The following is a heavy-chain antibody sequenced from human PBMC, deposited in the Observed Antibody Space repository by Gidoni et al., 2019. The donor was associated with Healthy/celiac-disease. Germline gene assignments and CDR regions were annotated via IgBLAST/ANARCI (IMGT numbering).Heavy chain of an antibody. CDR2: IYYSGST. V-gene: IGHV4-31*01. CDR3: ARVYYDSSVPLAGYWYFDL. CDR1: GGSISSGGYY. D-gene: IGHD3-22*01. J-gene: IGHJ2*01. Sequence: QVQLQESGPGLVKPSQTLSLTCTFSGGSISSGGYYWSWIRQHPGKGLEWIGYIYYSGSTFYNPSLKSLVTISVDTSKNQFSLKLSSVTAADTAVYYCARVYYDSSVPLAGYWYFDLWGRGTLVTVSS.